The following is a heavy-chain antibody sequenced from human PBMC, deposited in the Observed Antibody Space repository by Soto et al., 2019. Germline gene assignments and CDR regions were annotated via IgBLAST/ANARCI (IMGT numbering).Heavy chain of an antibody. CDR3: ARGVAAAGYNWFDP. V-gene: IGHV4-59*01. CDR2: IYYSGIT. CDR1: GGSINSYY. D-gene: IGHD6-13*01. Sequence: QVQLQESGPGLVKPSETLSLTCTVSGGSINSYYWSWIRQPPGKGLEWIGYIYYSGITNYNPSLKSRVNISVDTSQTQFSLKLHSVTAADTAVYYCARGVAAAGYNWFDPWGQGTLVTVSS. J-gene: IGHJ5*02.